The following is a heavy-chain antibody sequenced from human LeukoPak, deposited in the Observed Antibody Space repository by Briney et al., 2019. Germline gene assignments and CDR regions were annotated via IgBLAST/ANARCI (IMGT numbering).Heavy chain of an antibody. D-gene: IGHD3-10*01. V-gene: IGHV3-74*03. CDR2: INNDGFSI. J-gene: IGHJ5*02. CDR3: ARDNSPWVRGVINLNWFDP. Sequence: GGSLRLSCAASGFSFSSYWMHWVRQAPGKGLVWVSRINNDGFSITYADSVKGRFTISRDNAKKTLYLQMNSLRAEDTAVYYCARDNSPWVRGVINLNWFDPWGQGTLVTVSS. CDR1: GFSFSSYW.